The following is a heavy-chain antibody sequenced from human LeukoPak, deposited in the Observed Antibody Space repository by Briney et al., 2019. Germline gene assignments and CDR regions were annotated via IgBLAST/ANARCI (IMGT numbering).Heavy chain of an antibody. CDR2: INYSGNT. D-gene: IGHD4-17*01. V-gene: IGHV4-59*01. J-gene: IGHJ4*02. CDR3: AREGRQDYVYFDY. Sequence: PSETLSLTCTVSGGSINSYYWSWIRQPPGKGLEWIGYINYSGNTDYNPSLKSRVTISVDTSKNQFSLKVISVAAADTAVYYCAREGRQDYVYFDYWGQGTLATVSS. CDR1: GGSINSYY.